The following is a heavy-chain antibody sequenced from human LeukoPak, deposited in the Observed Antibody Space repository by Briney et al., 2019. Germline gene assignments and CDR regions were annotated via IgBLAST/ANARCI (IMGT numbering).Heavy chain of an antibody. CDR1: GGSFSGYY. CDR2: INHSGST. CDR3: AREFHYYYYYMDV. Sequence: SETLSLTCAVYGGSFSGYYWSWIRQPPGKGLEWIGEINHSGSTNYNPSLKSRVTISVDTSKNQFSLKLSSVTAADTAVYYCAREFHYYYYYMDVWGKGTTVTVSS. J-gene: IGHJ6*03. V-gene: IGHV4-34*01.